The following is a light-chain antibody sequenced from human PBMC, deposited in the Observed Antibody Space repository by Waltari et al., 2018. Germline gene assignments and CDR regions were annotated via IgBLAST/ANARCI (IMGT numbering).Light chain of an antibody. Sequence: DIVMTQTXXSLSVTHGQSASIPCRSSQSLLHSDGKTXLYWDLQKPGQSPQLLIYEVSNRFSGLSDRFSGSGSGTDFTLKIXXXXAEDVGVYYCMQSMQLPYTFXQGXXXDIK. CDR3: MQSMQLPYT. V-gene: IGKV2D-29*02. J-gene: IGKJ2*01. CDR2: EVS. CDR1: QSLLHSDGKTX.